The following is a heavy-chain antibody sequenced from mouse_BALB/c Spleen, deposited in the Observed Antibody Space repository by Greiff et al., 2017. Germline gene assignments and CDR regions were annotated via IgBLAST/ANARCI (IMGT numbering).Heavy chain of an antibody. V-gene: IGHV1-18*01. Sequence: VQLQQSGPELVKPGASVKIPCKASGYTFTDYNMDWVKQSHGKSLEWIGDINPNNGGTIYNQKFKGKATLTVDKSSSTAYMELRSLTSEDTAVYYCASRLYGNYAMDYWGQGTSVTVSS. D-gene: IGHD2-1*01. CDR2: INPNNGGT. CDR3: ASRLYGNYAMDY. J-gene: IGHJ4*01. CDR1: GYTFTDYN.